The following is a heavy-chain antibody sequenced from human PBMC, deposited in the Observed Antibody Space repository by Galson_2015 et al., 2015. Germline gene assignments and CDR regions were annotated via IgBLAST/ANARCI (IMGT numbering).Heavy chain of an antibody. J-gene: IGHJ4*02. V-gene: IGHV1-3*01. D-gene: IGHD3-10*01. CDR3: ARSPYSYYYGSGSYPLGFDY. CDR1: GYTFTSYA. CDR2: INAGNGNT. Sequence: SVKVSCKASGYTFTSYAMHWVRQAPGQRLEWMGWINAGNGNTKYSQKFQGRVTITRDTSASTAYMELSSLRSEDTAVYYCARSPYSYYYGSGSYPLGFDYWGQGTLVTVSS.